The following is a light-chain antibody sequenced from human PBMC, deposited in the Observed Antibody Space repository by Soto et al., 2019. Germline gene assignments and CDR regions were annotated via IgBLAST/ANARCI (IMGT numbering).Light chain of an antibody. CDR1: SSDVGKYNY. Sequence: QSALTQPASVSGSPGQSITISCTGTSSDVGKYNYVSWYQQHPGKAPKLIIYEVSNRPSGVSNRFTGSKSGNTASLTISGLQAEDEADYYCNSYTGSSPLYVFGTGTKLTV. V-gene: IGLV2-14*01. J-gene: IGLJ1*01. CDR3: NSYTGSSPLYV. CDR2: EVS.